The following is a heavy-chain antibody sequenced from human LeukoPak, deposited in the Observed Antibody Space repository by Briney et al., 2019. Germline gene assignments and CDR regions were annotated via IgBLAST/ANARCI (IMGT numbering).Heavy chain of an antibody. D-gene: IGHD1-1*01. Sequence: GGSLRLSCAASGFTFSSYGMHWVRQAPGKGLEWVAFIRYDGSNKYYADSVKGRFTISRDNSKNTLYLQMNSLIAEDTAVYYCAKDKGFGTGTLDYWGQGTLVTVSS. CDR3: AKDKGFGTGTLDY. CDR2: IRYDGSNK. V-gene: IGHV3-30*02. CDR1: GFTFSSYG. J-gene: IGHJ4*02.